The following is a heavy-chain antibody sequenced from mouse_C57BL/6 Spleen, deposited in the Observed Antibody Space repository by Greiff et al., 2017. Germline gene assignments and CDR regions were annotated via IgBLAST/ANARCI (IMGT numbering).Heavy chain of an antibody. V-gene: IGHV1-64*01. CDR2: IHPNSGST. D-gene: IGHD2-5*01. CDR1: GYTFTSYW. Sequence: VQLQQPGAELVKPGASVKLSCKASGYTFTSYWMRWVKQRPGQGLEWIGMIHPNSGSTNYNEKFKSKATLTVDKSSSTAYMQLSSLTSEDSAVYYCARDERSNCFAYWGQGTLVTVSA. J-gene: IGHJ3*01. CDR3: ARDERSNCFAY.